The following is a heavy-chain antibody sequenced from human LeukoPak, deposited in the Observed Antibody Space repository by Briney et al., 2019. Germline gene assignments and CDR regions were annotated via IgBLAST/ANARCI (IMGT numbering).Heavy chain of an antibody. D-gene: IGHD5-24*01. V-gene: IGHV4-34*01. CDR3: ARVRRDGYNWVFDY. CDR2: INHSGST. Sequence: SETLSLTCAFYGGSFSGYYWSWIRQPPGKGLEWIGEINHSGSTNYNPSLKSRVTISVDTSKNQFSLKLSSVTAADTAVYYCARVRRDGYNWVFDYWGQGTLVTVSS. CDR1: GGSFSGYY. J-gene: IGHJ4*02.